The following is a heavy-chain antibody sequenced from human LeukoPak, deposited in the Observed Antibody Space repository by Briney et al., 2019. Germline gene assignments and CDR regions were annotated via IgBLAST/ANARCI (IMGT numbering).Heavy chain of an antibody. Sequence: ASVKVSCKASGYTFTGYYMHWVRQAPGQGLEWMGRINPNSGGTNYAQKFQGRVTMTRDTSISTAYMELSRLRSDDTAVYYCARGFSGDCSGGSCYSYNWFDPWGQGTLVTVSS. D-gene: IGHD2-15*01. J-gene: IGHJ5*02. CDR3: ARGFSGDCSGGSCYSYNWFDP. V-gene: IGHV1-2*06. CDR1: GYTFTGYY. CDR2: INPNSGGT.